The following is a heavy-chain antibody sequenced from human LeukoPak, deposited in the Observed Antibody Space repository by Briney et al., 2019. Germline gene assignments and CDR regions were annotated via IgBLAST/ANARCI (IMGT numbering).Heavy chain of an antibody. D-gene: IGHD3-10*01. J-gene: IGHJ5*02. CDR3: ARGGALLWFGESTYNWFDP. Sequence: GASVKVSCKASGYTFTSYDINWVRQATGQGLEWMGWMNPNSGNTGYAQKFQGRVTMTRNTSISTAYMELSSLGSEDTAVYYCARGGALLWFGESTYNWFDPWGQGTLVTVSS. V-gene: IGHV1-8*01. CDR2: MNPNSGNT. CDR1: GYTFTSYD.